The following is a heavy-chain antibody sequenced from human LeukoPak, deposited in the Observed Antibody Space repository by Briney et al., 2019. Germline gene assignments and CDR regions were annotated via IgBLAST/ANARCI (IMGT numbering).Heavy chain of an antibody. CDR2: IWYDGSNK. Sequence: PGGSLRLSCAASGFTFSSYGMHWVRQAPGRGLEWVAVIWYDGSNKYYADSVKGRFTISRDNSKNTLYLQMNSLRAEDTAVYYCARDDYVFWGIFDWGQGTLVTVSS. J-gene: IGHJ4*02. V-gene: IGHV3-33*08. D-gene: IGHD3-16*01. CDR3: ARDDYVFWGIFD. CDR1: GFTFSSYG.